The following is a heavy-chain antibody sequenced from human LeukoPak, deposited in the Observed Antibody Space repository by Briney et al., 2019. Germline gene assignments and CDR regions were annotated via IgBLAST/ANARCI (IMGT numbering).Heavy chain of an antibody. V-gene: IGHV4-59*01. CDR3: ARPGVEDAFDI. J-gene: IGHJ3*02. Sequence: SESLSLTCTVSGGSINNYYWNWIRQPPGKELEWIGYIYYSGSTKYNPSLNSRVTISVDTSKNQFFLKLTSVTAADTAVYYCARPGVEDAFDIWGQGTMVTVSS. CDR2: IYYSGST. CDR1: GGSINNYY. D-gene: IGHD7-27*01.